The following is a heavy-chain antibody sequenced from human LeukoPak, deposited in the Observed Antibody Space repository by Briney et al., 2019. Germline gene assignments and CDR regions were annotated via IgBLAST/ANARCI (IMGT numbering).Heavy chain of an antibody. CDR3: ARRGDYDAFDI. J-gene: IGHJ3*02. CDR1: GGSISSYY. Sequence: SETLSLTCTVSGGSISSYYGTWIRQPPGKALEWIGFIYYSGSTHYNPTLKSRVTMSVDTSKNHFSLRLSSVTAADTAVYYCARRGDYDAFDIWGQGTLVTVSS. CDR2: IYYSGST. D-gene: IGHD4-11*01. V-gene: IGHV4-59*08.